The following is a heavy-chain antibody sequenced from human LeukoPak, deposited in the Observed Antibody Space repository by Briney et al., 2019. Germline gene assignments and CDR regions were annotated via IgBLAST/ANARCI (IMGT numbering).Heavy chain of an antibody. CDR1: GGTFSSYA. CDR2: IIPIFGTA. CDR3: AREVQENYYYYYYMDV. J-gene: IGHJ6*03. V-gene: IGHV1-69*06. Sequence: GASVKVSCKASGGTFSSYAISWVRQAPGQGLEWMGGIIPIFGTANYAQKFQGRVTITADKSTSTAYMELSSLRSEDTAVYYCAREVQENYYYYYYMDVWGKGTTVTVSS. D-gene: IGHD1-1*01.